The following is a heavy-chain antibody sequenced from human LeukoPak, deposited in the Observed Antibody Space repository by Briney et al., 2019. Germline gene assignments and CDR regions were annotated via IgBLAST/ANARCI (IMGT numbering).Heavy chain of an antibody. V-gene: IGHV1-8*03. Sequence: ASVKVSRKASGYTFTSYDINWVRQATGQGLEWMGWMNPNSGNTGYAQKFQGRVTITRNTSISTAYMELSSLRSEDTAVYYCATGRKVAGTGWFDPWGQGTLVTVSS. CDR3: ATGRKVAGTGWFDP. D-gene: IGHD6-19*01. CDR2: MNPNSGNT. J-gene: IGHJ5*02. CDR1: GYTFTSYD.